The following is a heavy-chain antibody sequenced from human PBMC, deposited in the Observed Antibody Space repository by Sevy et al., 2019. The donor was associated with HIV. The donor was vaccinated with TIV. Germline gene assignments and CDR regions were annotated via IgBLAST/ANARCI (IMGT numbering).Heavy chain of an antibody. CDR1: GFTFDTYW. J-gene: IGHJ4*02. Sequence: GGYLRLSCAASGFTFDTYWMQWVRQAPGQGLEWVANIRQDGNELYYADSVRGRFTISRDNANETLYLQLSNLRVEDSAIYYCARRYFDLWGQGTLVTVSS. CDR3: ARRYFDL. CDR2: IRQDGNEL. V-gene: IGHV3-7*01.